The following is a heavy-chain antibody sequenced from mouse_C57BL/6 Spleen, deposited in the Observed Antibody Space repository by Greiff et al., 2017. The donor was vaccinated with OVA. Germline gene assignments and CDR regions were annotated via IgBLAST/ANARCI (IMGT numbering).Heavy chain of an antibody. CDR2: INPYNGGT. Sequence: EVQLQQSGPVLVKPGASVKMSCKASGYTFTDYYMNWVKQSHGKSLEWIGVINPYNGGTSYNQKFKGKATLTVDKSSSTAYMELNSLTSEDSAVYYCARGDYGNSAWFAYWGQGTLVTVSA. CDR3: ARGDYGNSAWFAY. V-gene: IGHV1-19*01. CDR1: GYTFTDYY. J-gene: IGHJ3*01. D-gene: IGHD2-1*01.